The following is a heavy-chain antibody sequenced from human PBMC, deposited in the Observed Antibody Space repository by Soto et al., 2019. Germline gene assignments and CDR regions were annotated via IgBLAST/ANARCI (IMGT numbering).Heavy chain of an antibody. CDR2: ISAYNGNT. D-gene: IGHD3-16*02. J-gene: IGHJ2*01. Sequence: ASVKVSCKASGYTFTSYGISWVRQAPGQGLEWMGWISAYNGNTNYAQELQGRVTMTTDTSTSTAYMELRSLRSDDTAVYYCARAWGRLGELSLYGWYFDLWGRGTLVTVSS. CDR3: ARAWGRLGELSLYGWYFDL. V-gene: IGHV1-18*01. CDR1: GYTFTSYG.